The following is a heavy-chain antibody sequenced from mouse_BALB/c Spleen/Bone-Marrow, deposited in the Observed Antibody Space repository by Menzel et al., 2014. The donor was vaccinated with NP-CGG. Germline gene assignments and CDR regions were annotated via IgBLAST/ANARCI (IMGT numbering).Heavy chain of an antibody. CDR2: INPDSSTI. D-gene: IGHD1-2*01. CDR1: GFDFSRYW. Sequence: EVQLQESGGGLVQPGGSLKLSCAASGFDFSRYWMSWVRQAPGKGLEWIGKINPDSSTINYTPSLKDKFIISRDNAKNTLYLQVRKVRSEDTALYYCARQGYYGYSDYWGQGTTLTVSS. J-gene: IGHJ2*01. CDR3: ARQGYYGYSDY. V-gene: IGHV4-1*02.